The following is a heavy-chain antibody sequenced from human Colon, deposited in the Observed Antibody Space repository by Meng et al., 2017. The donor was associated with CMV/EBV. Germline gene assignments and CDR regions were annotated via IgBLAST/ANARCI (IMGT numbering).Heavy chain of an antibody. V-gene: IGHV4-39*07. J-gene: IGHJ5*02. CDR3: ARDTKGFNWFAP. D-gene: IGHD2-8*01. Sequence: GSLRLSCTVSGGSISRDDYYWAWIRQPPGKGLEWIGSIYYNGYASFNPSLKSRVNISIDTSNNQFSLKLNSLTAADTAVYYCARDTKGFNWFAPWGRGTLVTVSS. CDR1: GGSISRDDYY. CDR2: IYYNGYA.